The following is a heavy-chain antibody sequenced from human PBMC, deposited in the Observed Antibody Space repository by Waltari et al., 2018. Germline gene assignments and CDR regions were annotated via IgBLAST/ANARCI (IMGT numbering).Heavy chain of an antibody. V-gene: IGHV2-5*01. CDR3: AHSTYYDFWSGRNWFDP. Sequence: QITLKESGPTLVKPTQTLTLTCTFPGFSLSTSGVGVGWIRQPPGKALEWLALIYWNDDKRYSPSLKSRLTITKDTSKNQVVLTMTNMDPVDTATYYCAHSTYYDFWSGRNWFDPWGQGTLVTVSS. D-gene: IGHD3-3*01. CDR2: IYWNDDK. J-gene: IGHJ5*02. CDR1: GFSLSTSGVG.